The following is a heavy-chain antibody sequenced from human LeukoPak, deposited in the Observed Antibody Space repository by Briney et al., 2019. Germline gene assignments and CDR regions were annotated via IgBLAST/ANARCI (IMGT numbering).Heavy chain of an antibody. D-gene: IGHD3-3*01. CDR2: ISGRGGST. J-gene: IGHJ4*02. CDR1: GFTFSSYA. Sequence: GGSLRLSCAASGFTFSSYAMSWVRQAPGKGLEWVSAISGRGGSTYYADSVKGRFTISRDNSKNTLYLQMNSLRAEDTAVYYCAKDLPESITIFGVVIRLPDYWGQGTLVTVSS. CDR3: AKDLPESITIFGVVIRLPDY. V-gene: IGHV3-23*01.